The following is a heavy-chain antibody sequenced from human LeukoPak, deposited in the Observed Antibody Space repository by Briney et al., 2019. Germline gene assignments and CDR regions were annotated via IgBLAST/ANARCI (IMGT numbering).Heavy chain of an antibody. Sequence: GGSLRLPCAASGFTFGNYGMSWVRHAPGKGLEWVSGINWNGGSTGYADSVEGRFTISRDNAKNSQYLQMNSLRVEDTALYYCARAQTYGDSRLLLDYWGQGTLVTVSS. CDR3: ARAQTYGDSRLLLDY. V-gene: IGHV3-20*04. J-gene: IGHJ4*02. D-gene: IGHD2-21*02. CDR2: INWNGGST. CDR1: GFTFGNYG.